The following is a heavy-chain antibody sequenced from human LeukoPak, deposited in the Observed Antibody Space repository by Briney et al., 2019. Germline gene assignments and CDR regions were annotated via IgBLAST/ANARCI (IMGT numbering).Heavy chain of an antibody. Sequence: GGSLRLSCAASGFTFNNYWIHWVRQVPGKGLVWVSRINNDGSSASYVDSVKGRFTISRDNAKNTLFLQMNSLRAEDTAAYYCARRGTGHGMDVWGQGTTVIVSS. D-gene: IGHD1-1*01. J-gene: IGHJ6*02. CDR3: ARRGTGHGMDV. CDR2: INNDGSSA. CDR1: GFTFNNYW. V-gene: IGHV3-74*01.